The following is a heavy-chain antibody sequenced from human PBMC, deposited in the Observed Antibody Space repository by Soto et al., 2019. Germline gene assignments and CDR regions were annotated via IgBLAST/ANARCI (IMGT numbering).Heavy chain of an antibody. CDR3: ARGYLAGYYYGMDV. CDR2: IIPIFGTA. V-gene: IGHV1-69*13. D-gene: IGHD1-1*01. J-gene: IGHJ6*02. CDR1: GYTFTSYY. Sequence: ASVKVSCKASGYTFTSYYMHWVRQAPGQGLEWMGGIIPIFGTANYAQKFQGRVTITADESTSTAYMELSSLRSEDTAVYYCARGYLAGYYYGMDVWGQGTTVTVSS.